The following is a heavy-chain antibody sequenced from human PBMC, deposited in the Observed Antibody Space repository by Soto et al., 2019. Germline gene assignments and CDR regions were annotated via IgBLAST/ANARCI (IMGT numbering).Heavy chain of an antibody. D-gene: IGHD6-6*01. J-gene: IGHJ6*02. CDR1: GYTFTGYY. Sequence: ASVKVSCKASGYTFTGYYMHWVRQAPGQGLEWMGWINPNSGGTNYAQKFQGWVTMTRDTSISTAYMELSRLRSDDTAVYYCARSLAARRENYYYGMDVWGQGTTLTVSS. V-gene: IGHV1-2*04. CDR2: INPNSGGT. CDR3: ARSLAARRENYYYGMDV.